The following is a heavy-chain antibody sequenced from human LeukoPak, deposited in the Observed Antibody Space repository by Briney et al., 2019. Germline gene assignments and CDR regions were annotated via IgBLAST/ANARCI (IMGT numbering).Heavy chain of an antibody. CDR2: INDSGST. V-gene: IGHV4-34*01. CDR1: GGAFGKYF. Sequence: PSQTLSLTCAVAGGAFGKYFWTWVRQPPGKGLESIAKINDSGSTNSNSSLRSRVAISLDTSKNQFSLRLTSVTAADTAVYYCARGQYCSTTTCYSARRYFDFWGQGTLVTVSS. J-gene: IGHJ4*02. CDR3: ARGQYCSTTTCYSARRYFDF. D-gene: IGHD2-2*01.